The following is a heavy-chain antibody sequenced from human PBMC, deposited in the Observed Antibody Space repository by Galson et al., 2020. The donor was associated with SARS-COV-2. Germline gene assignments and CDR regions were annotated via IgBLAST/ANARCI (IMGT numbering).Heavy chain of an antibody. Sequence: GESLKISCTASGFTFSHTWMSWVRQAPGKGLEWIARIKSKTDFGPIDYAAPVKGRFTISRDDSKNIFYLEMNNLKVEDTAVYYCARGSFPGDYFDYWGQGTLVTASS. D-gene: IGHD1-26*01. CDR3: ARGSFPGDYFDY. CDR1: GFTFSHTW. CDR2: IKSKTDFGPI. J-gene: IGHJ4*02. V-gene: IGHV3-15*01.